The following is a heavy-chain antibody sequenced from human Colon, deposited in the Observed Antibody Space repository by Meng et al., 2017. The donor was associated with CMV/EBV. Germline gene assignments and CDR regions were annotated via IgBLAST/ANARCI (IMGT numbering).Heavy chain of an antibody. D-gene: IGHD3-9*01. CDR3: ARGSTGYYSLFDY. Sequence: GGSLRLSCEASGFTFSIYSMNWVRQAPGKGLEWVAHIMGNSRTIYYPDSVKGRFTISRDNGKNSLQLQMNSLRDEDTAMYYCARGSTGYYSLFDYWGQGTLVTVSS. CDR2: IMGNSRTI. J-gene: IGHJ4*02. V-gene: IGHV3-48*02. CDR1: GFTFSIYS.